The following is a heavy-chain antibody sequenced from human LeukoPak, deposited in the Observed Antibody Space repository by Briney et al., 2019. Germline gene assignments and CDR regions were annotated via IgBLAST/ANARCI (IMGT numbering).Heavy chain of an antibody. D-gene: IGHD3-9*01. J-gene: IGHJ4*02. Sequence: ASVKVSCKASGYTFTGYYMHWVRQAPGQGLEWVGWINPNSGGTNYAQKFQDRVTVTSDTSISTVYMELSRLRSDDTAVYYCAKVEVRYFDWPQNFDYWGQGTLVTVSS. CDR1: GYTFTGYY. V-gene: IGHV1-2*02. CDR2: INPNSGGT. CDR3: AKVEVRYFDWPQNFDY.